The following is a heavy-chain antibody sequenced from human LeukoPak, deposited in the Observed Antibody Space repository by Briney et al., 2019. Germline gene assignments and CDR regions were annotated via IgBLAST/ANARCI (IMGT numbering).Heavy chain of an antibody. V-gene: IGHV4-59*01. J-gene: IGHJ4*02. CDR3: ARDGYSSGWYIFDY. Sequence: SETLSLTCTVSGGSISSYYWSWIRQPSGKGLEWIGYIYYSGSTNYNPSLKSRVTISVDTSKNQFSLKLSSVTAADTAVYYCARDGYSSGWYIFDYWGQGTLVTVSS. D-gene: IGHD6-19*01. CDR2: IYYSGST. CDR1: GGSISSYY.